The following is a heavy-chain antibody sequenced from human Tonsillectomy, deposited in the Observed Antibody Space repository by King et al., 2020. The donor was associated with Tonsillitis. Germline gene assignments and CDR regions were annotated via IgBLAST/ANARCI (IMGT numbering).Heavy chain of an antibody. D-gene: IGHD1-14*01. CDR1: GESLSGYY. J-gene: IGHJ4*02. V-gene: IGHV4-34*01. Sequence: VQLQQWGAGVLKPSETLSLTCGVYGESLSGYYWTWIRQPPGKGLGWIGEINQSGSTTHKPSLKSRVTISVDTSRTQFSLKLSSVTAAATAIYYCAREPGNYFDSWGQGTLATVSS. CDR3: AREPGNYFDS. CDR2: INQSGST.